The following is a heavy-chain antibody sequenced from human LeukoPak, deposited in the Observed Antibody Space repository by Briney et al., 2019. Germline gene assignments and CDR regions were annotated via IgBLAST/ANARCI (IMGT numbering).Heavy chain of an antibody. V-gene: IGHV4-39*01. J-gene: IGHJ4*02. CDR1: GGSISSSSYY. CDR3: ARISGYRSNWSIDY. CDR2: IYYSGST. Sequence: SETLSLTCTVSGGSISSSSYYWGWIRQPPGKGLEGIGTIYYSGSTYYNPSLKSRVTISVDTSKNQFSLKVSSVTAADTAVYYCARISGYRSNWSIDYWGQGTLVTVSS. D-gene: IGHD6-13*01.